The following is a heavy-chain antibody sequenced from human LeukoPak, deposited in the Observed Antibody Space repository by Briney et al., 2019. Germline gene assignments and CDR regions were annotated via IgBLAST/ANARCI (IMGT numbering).Heavy chain of an antibody. D-gene: IGHD6-13*01. V-gene: IGHV3-7*02. Sequence: GGSLRLSCAASGFTFSSYWMSWVRQAPGKGLEWVANIKQDGSEKYYVDSVKGRFTISRDNAKNSLYLQMNSLRAADTAVYYCARVGYSNRWYLDCWGQGTLVTVSS. CDR2: IKQDGSEK. CDR3: ARVGYSNRWYLDC. CDR1: GFTFSSYW. J-gene: IGHJ4*02.